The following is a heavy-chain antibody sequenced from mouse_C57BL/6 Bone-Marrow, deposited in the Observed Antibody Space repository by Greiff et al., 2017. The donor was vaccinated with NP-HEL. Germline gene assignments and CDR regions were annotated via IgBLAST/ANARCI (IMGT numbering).Heavy chain of an antibody. CDR1: DSEVFPIAY. CDR2: ILPSIGRT. V-gene: IGHV15-2*01. J-gene: IGHJ1*03. CDR3: ARPWGYDDHYRGYFDV. D-gene: IGHD2-3*01. Sequence: QVQLQQSGSELRSPGSSVKLSCKDFDSEVFPIAYMCWVRQQPGHGFDWFGGILPSIGRTIYGEKFEDKATLDADTLSNTAYLELNSLTSEDSAIDCCARPWGYDDHYRGYFDVWGTGTTVTVSS.